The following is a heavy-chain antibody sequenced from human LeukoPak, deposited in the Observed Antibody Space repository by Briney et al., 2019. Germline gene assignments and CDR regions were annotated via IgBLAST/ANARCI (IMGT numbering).Heavy chain of an antibody. Sequence: GGSLRLSCAASGFTFDDYGMSWVRQAPGKGLEWVSGINWNGGSTGYADSVKGRFTISRDNAKNSLYLQMNSLRAEDTALYYCAKHGERWLQWDYFDYWGQGTLVTVSS. D-gene: IGHD5-24*01. CDR2: INWNGGST. V-gene: IGHV3-20*04. CDR3: AKHGERWLQWDYFDY. J-gene: IGHJ4*02. CDR1: GFTFDDYG.